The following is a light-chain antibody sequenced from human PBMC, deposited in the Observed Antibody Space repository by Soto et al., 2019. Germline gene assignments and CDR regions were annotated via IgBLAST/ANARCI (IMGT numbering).Light chain of an antibody. Sequence: ESVWTQSPGTLSLYLGERATLSCRARQSVSSYLAWYQQKPGQAPRLLIYDASNRATGIPARFSGSGSGTDFTLTISSLEPEDFAVYYCQQRSNWPPLTFGGGTKVDI. CDR3: QQRSNWPPLT. J-gene: IGKJ4*01. CDR2: DAS. V-gene: IGKV3-11*01. CDR1: QSVSSY.